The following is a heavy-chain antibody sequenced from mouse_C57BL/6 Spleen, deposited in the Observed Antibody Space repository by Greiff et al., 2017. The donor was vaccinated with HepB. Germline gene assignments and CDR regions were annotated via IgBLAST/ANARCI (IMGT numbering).Heavy chain of an antibody. J-gene: IGHJ4*01. CDR3: ARSGSYAMDY. Sequence: EVKLVESGGGLVKPGGSLKLSCAASGFTFSDYGMHWVRQAPEKGLEWVAYISSGSSTIYYADTVKGRFTIARDNAKNTLFLQMTSLRSEDTAMYYCARSGSYAMDYWGQGTSVTVSS. V-gene: IGHV5-17*01. CDR2: ISSGSSTI. CDR1: GFTFSDYG.